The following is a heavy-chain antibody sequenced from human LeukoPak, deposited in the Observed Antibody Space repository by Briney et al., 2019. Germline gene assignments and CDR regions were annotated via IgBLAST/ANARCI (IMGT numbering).Heavy chain of an antibody. CDR2: TYYRSRWYN. D-gene: IGHD2-2*01. V-gene: IGHV6-1*01. J-gene: IGHJ3*02. CDR3: ARLLGYCTSTTCYGDFDI. CDR1: GDSVSSNSAV. Sequence: SQTLSLTCVISGDSVSSNSAVWNWIRQSPSRGLEWLGRTYYRSRWYNDYAPSVKSRITINADASKNQYSLQLNSVTPEDTAVYYCARLLGYCTSTTCYGDFDIWGQGTMVTVSS.